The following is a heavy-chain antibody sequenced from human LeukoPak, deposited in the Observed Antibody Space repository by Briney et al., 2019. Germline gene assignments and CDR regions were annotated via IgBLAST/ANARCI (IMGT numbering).Heavy chain of an antibody. Sequence: GGSLRLSCAASGFTFSSYEMNWVRQAPGKGLEWVSYISSSGRTFYYADSVKGRFTISRDNGKNSLYLQMNSLRVEDTAVYYCARDSRGSSWFFDYWGQGALVNVSS. J-gene: IGHJ4*02. CDR3: ARDSRGSSWFFDY. CDR2: ISSSGRTF. D-gene: IGHD6-13*01. V-gene: IGHV3-48*03. CDR1: GFTFSSYE.